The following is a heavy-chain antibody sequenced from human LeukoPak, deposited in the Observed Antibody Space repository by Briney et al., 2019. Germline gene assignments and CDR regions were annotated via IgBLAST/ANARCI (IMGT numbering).Heavy chain of an antibody. V-gene: IGHV3-11*03. D-gene: IGHD2-2*01. CDR3: ARSLRRDCDSTSCWAALDI. J-gene: IGHJ3*02. CDR2: ISSSSTYT. CDR1: GFTFSDYY. Sequence: GGSLRLSCAASGFTFSDYYTSWIRQALGKGLEWVSYISSSSTYTNYADSVKGRFTISRDNAKNSLYLQMNSLRAEDTAVYYCARSLRRDCDSTSCWAALDIWGQGTMVTVSS.